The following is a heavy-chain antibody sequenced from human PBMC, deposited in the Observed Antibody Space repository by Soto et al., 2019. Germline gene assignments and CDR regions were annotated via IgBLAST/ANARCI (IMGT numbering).Heavy chain of an antibody. V-gene: IGHV5-51*01. J-gene: IGHJ6*02. CDR2: IYPGDSDT. CDR3: ARHRIVIPAGTVYYYYGMDV. CDR1: RYSFTSYW. Sequence: LXISCTGSRYSFTSYWIGWVRQMPWKGLEWMGIIYPGDSDTRYSPSFQGQVTISADKSISTAYLQWSSLKASDTAMYYCARHRIVIPAGTVYYYYGMDVWGQGTTVTVSS. D-gene: IGHD6-19*01.